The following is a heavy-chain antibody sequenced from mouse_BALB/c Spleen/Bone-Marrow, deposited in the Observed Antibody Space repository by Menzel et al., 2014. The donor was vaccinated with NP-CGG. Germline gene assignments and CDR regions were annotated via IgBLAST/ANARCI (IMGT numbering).Heavy chain of an antibody. V-gene: IGHV1-61*01. J-gene: IGHJ3*01. D-gene: IGHD2-1*01. CDR1: GYSFTTYW. CDR2: IHPSDSET. CDR3: AREKVYYGISWFAY. Sequence: VQLQQSGTEVVRPGASVKLSCKASGYSFTTYWMNWVKQRPGQCLEWIGMIHPSDSETRLNQKFKDKATLTVDESSSTAYMQLNSPTSEDSAVCYCAREKVYYGISWFAYWGQGTLVTVSA.